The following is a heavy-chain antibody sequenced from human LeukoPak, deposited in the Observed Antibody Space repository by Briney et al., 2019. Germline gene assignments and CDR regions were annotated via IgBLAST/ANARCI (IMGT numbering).Heavy chain of an antibody. V-gene: IGHV3-74*01. D-gene: IGHD6-13*01. CDR2: INGDGSST. Sequence: GGTLRLSCAASGFTFSSHWMHWVRQAPGRGLVWVSRINGDGSSTSYADSVKGRFTISRDNAKNTLYLQMDSLRAEDTAVYYCVWTPYVSSSLDDWGQGTLVTVSS. CDR1: GFTFSSHW. CDR3: VWTPYVSSSLDD. J-gene: IGHJ4*02.